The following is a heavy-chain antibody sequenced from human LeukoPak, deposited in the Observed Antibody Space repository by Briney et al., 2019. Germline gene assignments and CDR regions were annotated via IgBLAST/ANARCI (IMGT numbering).Heavy chain of an antibody. V-gene: IGHV1-8*01. CDR3: ARGMFDNSGHYYYFYYALDV. CDR1: GYTFTSYH. D-gene: IGHD3-22*01. Sequence: ASVMVSCKASGYTFTSYHIDWVQQAPGQGPEWMGWMNAKSGHTGYAQNLKGRVTMTRDTSTNTAYMELRGLRSEDTAVYFCARGMFDNSGHYYYFYYALDVWGQGTTVTVSS. CDR2: MNAKSGHT. J-gene: IGHJ6*02.